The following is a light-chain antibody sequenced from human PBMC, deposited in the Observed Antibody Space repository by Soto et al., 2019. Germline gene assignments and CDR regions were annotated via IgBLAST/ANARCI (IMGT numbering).Light chain of an antibody. Sequence: ALNQPAAVYGSTGQSITISCTGTSSDVGGYNYVSWYQQHPGKAPKLMIYDVSNRPSGVSNRFSGSKSGNTASLTISGLQAEDEADYYCSSYTSSSTLFGTGTKVTVL. CDR3: SSYTSSSTL. CDR2: DVS. J-gene: IGLJ1*01. V-gene: IGLV2-14*01. CDR1: SSDVGGYNY.